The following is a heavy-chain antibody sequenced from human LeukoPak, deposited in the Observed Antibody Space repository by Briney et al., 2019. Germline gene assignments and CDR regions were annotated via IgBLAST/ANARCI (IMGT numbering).Heavy chain of an antibody. D-gene: IGHD1-26*01. CDR3: LRDSAFAFDV. CDR1: GFTFSDDP. J-gene: IGHJ3*01. CDR2: IRSSSLTI. Sequence: GGSLRLSCAASGFTFSDDPMNWVRQAPRKGREWVAHIRSSSLTISCADSVKGRFTISRDNAKNSLYLQMNSLRDEDTAVHYCLRDSAFAFDVWGQGTMVTVSS. V-gene: IGHV3-48*02.